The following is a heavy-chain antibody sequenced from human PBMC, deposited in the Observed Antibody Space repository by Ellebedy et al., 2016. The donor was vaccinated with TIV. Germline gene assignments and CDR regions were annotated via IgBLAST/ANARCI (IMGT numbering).Heavy chain of an antibody. V-gene: IGHV4-59*08. D-gene: IGHD6-19*01. CDR3: ARLFSSGWGALDY. CDR2: IYYNGNT. J-gene: IGHJ4*02. Sequence: MPSETLSLTCTVSGGSINNYFWSWIRQPPGKGLEWIGYIYYNGNTNYNPSLKSRVTISVDTSRSQLSLKLSSVTAADTAVYYCARLFSSGWGALDYWGQGTLVTVSS. CDR1: GGSINNYF.